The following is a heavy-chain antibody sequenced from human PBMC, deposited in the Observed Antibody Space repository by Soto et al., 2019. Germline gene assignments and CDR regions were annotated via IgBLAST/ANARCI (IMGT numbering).Heavy chain of an antibody. J-gene: IGHJ4*02. V-gene: IGHV4-34*01. D-gene: IGHD5-12*01. CDR1: GGSLTGYY. CDR2: VKDGGST. CDR3: ARGQEGIVATH. Sequence: QVQLQQWGAGLLKPSETLSLTCTVNGGSLTGYYWSWIRQPPGKGLEWIGEVKDGGSTNYSPSLRGRVSLSAXTSKNHCALRLNSVTAADTAVYFCARGQEGIVATHWDQGALVTVSS.